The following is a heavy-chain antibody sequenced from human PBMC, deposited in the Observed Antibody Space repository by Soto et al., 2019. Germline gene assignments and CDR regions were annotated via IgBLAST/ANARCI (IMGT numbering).Heavy chain of an antibody. CDR1: GGSISSYY. CDR3: AREGNWNYVHAFDY. CDR2: IYTSGST. Sequence: PXGTLSLTCTVSGGSISSYYWSWIRQPSGKGLEWIGRIYTSGSTNYNPSLKSRVTMSVDTSKNQFSLKLSSVTAADTAVYYCAREGNWNYVHAFDYWGQGTLVTVSS. D-gene: IGHD1-7*01. J-gene: IGHJ4*02. V-gene: IGHV4-4*07.